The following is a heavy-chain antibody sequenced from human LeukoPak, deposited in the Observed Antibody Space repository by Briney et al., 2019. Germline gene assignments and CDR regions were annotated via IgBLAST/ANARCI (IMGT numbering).Heavy chain of an antibody. D-gene: IGHD3-22*01. CDR2: INHSAST. CDR1: GGSFSGYY. J-gene: IGHJ4*02. CDR3: ARGYSSGFDY. Sequence: SETLSLTCAVYGGSFSGYYWSWIRQPPGKGLEWIGEINHSASTNYNPSLKSRVTISVDTSKKQFSLKLSSVTAADTAVYYCARGYSSGFDYWGQGTLVTVSS. V-gene: IGHV4-34*01.